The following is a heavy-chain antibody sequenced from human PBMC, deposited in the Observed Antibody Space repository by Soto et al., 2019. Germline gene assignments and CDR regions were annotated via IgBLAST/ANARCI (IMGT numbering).Heavy chain of an antibody. Sequence: EVQLLESGGGLIQPGGSLRLSCAASGLTFSSYAMSWVRQAPGKGLEWVSAISGSGGSTYYADSVKGRFTISRDNSKNTLYLQMNSLRAEDTAVYYCAKDQLSIRVVIRDWFDPWGQGTLVTVSS. D-gene: IGHD3-10*01. CDR1: GLTFSSYA. J-gene: IGHJ5*02. CDR2: ISGSGGST. CDR3: AKDQLSIRVVIRDWFDP. V-gene: IGHV3-23*01.